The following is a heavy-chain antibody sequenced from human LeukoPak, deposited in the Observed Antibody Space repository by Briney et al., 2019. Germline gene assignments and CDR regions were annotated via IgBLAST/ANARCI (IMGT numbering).Heavy chain of an antibody. V-gene: IGHV3-21*01. CDR1: GFTFSSYE. D-gene: IGHD2-21*02. Sequence: PGGSLRLSCAASGFTFSSYEMNWVRQAPGKGLEWVSSISSSSSYIYYADSVKGRFTISRDNAKNSLYLQMNSLRAEDTAVYYCASNEPIVVVTATSFGGYWGQGTLVTVSS. J-gene: IGHJ4*02. CDR2: ISSSSSYI. CDR3: ASNEPIVVVTATSFGGY.